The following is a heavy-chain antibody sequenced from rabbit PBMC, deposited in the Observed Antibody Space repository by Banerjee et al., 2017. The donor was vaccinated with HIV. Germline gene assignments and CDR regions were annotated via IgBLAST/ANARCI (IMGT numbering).Heavy chain of an antibody. V-gene: IGHV1S40*01. J-gene: IGHJ4*01. CDR3: ARYSTHVHNGCADL. CDR2: IYAGSSGST. Sequence: QSLEESGGDLVKPGASLTLTCTASGFSFSSNYCICWVRQAPGKGLEWIACIYAGSSGSTYYASWAKGRFTISKTSSTVDLKMTSLTAADTATYFCARYSTHVHNGCADLWGPGTLVTVS. D-gene: IGHD7-1*01. CDR1: GFSFSSNYC.